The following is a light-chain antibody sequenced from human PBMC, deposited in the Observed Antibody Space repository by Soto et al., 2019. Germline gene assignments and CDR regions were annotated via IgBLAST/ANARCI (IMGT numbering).Light chain of an antibody. CDR3: QQSYSTPQT. CDR2: AAS. V-gene: IGKV1-39*01. J-gene: IGKJ1*01. CDR1: QSISSY. Sequence: QKTQAPCSLSAFVGARVPITCRASQSISSYLNWYQQKPGKAPKLLIYAASSLQSGVPSRFSGSGSGTDFTLTISSLQPEDFATHYCQQSYSTPQTFGQATKVDIK.